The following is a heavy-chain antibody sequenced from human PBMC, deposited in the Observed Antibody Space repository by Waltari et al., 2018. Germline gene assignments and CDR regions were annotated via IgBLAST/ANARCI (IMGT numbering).Heavy chain of an antibody. D-gene: IGHD3-22*01. CDR1: GGSFRAYY. J-gene: IGHJ5*02. V-gene: IGHV4-34*02. Sequence: QVQLQQWGAGQLKTSETLSLTFAVSGGSFRAYYWAWIRQRPGKGLEWIGEINDGGITNSNPSLKSRVTISVDTSKNQFSLRLTSVTGADTAVYYCAKPLYTSGWHGYETWGPGNLVTVSS. CDR2: INDGGIT. CDR3: AKPLYTSGWHGYET.